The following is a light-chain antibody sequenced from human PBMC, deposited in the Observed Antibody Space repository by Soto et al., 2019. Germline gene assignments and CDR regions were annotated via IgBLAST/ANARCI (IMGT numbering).Light chain of an antibody. CDR1: SSDVGFSNY. J-gene: IGLJ1*01. CDR3: SSYTSSSTDV. V-gene: IGLV2-14*01. Sequence: QSALTQPASVSGSPGQSITISCTRTSSDVGFSNYVFWYQQHPGKAPKLIISDVSNLPSGVSNRFSGSKSGNTASLTISGLQADDEADYYCSSYTSSSTDVFGTGTKLTVL. CDR2: DVS.